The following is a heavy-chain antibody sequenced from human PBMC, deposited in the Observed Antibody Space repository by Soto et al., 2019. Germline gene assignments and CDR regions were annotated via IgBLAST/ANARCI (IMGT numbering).Heavy chain of an antibody. Sequence: GALRLSASDSLFTFCRSAIHRVRQASGKGLEWVGRIRSKANSYATAYAASVKGRFTISRDDSKNTAYLQMNSLKTEDTDVYYCTRLGVYDRSGYYPDYWAQGTLVTVS. V-gene: IGHV3-73*01. CDR3: TRLGVYDRSGYYPDY. CDR2: IRSKANSYAT. CDR1: LFTFCRSA. J-gene: IGHJ4*02. D-gene: IGHD3-22*01.